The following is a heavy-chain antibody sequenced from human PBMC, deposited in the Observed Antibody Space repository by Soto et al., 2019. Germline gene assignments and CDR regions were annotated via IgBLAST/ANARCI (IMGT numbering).Heavy chain of an antibody. Sequence: EVQLLESGGGLVQPGGSLRLSCAASGFTFSSYAMSWVRQAPGKGLEWVSAISGSGGSTYYADSVKGRFTISRDNSKNTLYLQMNSLIAEDTAVYYCARQTYSSGWYVGDDFDYWGQGTLVTVSS. D-gene: IGHD6-19*01. J-gene: IGHJ4*02. V-gene: IGHV3-23*01. CDR1: GFTFSSYA. CDR3: ARQTYSSGWYVGDDFDY. CDR2: ISGSGGST.